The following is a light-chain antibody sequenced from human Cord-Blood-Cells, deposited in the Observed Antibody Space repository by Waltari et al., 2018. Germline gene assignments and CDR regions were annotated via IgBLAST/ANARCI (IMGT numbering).Light chain of an antibody. CDR3: QQYYSYPHT. J-gene: IGKJ2*01. Sequence: IRMTQSPSSLSASTGDRVTLTCRASQGISSYLAWYQQKPGKAPKLLIYAASTLQSGVPSRFSGSGSGTDFTLTISCLQSEDFATYYCQQYYSYPHTFGQGTKLEIK. CDR1: QGISSY. V-gene: IGKV1-8*01. CDR2: AAS.